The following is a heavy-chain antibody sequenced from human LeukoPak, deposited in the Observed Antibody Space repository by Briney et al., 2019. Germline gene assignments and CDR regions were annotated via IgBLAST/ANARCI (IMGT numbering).Heavy chain of an antibody. CDR2: IIPIFGTA. CDR3: ARVSRSSSHPGIFDY. Sequence: SVKVSCKASGGTFSSYAISWVRQAPGQGLEWMGGIIPIFGTANYAQKFQGRVTITADESTSTAYMELSSLRSEDTAVYYCARVSRSSSHPGIFDYWGQGTLATVSS. CDR1: GGTFSSYA. V-gene: IGHV1-69*13. J-gene: IGHJ4*02. D-gene: IGHD6-13*01.